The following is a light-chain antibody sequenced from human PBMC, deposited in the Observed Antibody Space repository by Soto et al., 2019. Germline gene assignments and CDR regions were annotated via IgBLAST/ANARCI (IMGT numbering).Light chain of an antibody. CDR1: QSIRYG. CDR2: DAS. CDR3: LQDYSYSRT. Sequence: ASQMPNVASALSTPVAARVTIKCRASQSIRYGLGWYQQKPGKAPKLLIYDASTLQSGVPSRFSGSGFGTDFTLTISSLQPEDFATYYCLQDYSYSRTFGQGTKVDI. V-gene: IGKV1-6*01. J-gene: IGKJ1*01.